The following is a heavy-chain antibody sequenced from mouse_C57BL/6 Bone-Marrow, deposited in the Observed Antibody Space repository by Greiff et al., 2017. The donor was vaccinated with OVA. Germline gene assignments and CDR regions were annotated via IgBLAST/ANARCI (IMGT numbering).Heavy chain of an antibody. J-gene: IGHJ3*01. V-gene: IGHV1-80*01. Sequence: QVHVKQSGAELVKPGASVKISCKASGYAFSSYWMNWVKQRPGKGLEWIGQIYPGDGDTNYNGKFKGKATLTADQSSSTAYMQLSSLTSEDSAVYFCASTYYGYDGVFAYWGQGTLVTVSA. CDR2: IYPGDGDT. CDR3: ASTYYGYDGVFAY. CDR1: GYAFSSYW. D-gene: IGHD2-9*01.